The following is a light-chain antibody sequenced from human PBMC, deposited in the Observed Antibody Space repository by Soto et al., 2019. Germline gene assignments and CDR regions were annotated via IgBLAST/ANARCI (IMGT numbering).Light chain of an antibody. V-gene: IGKV1-5*01. CDR2: DVS. Sequence: DIQMTQAPSTLSASVGYRVTIACRASQNINAWLAWYPQKPGKAPKLLIYDVSTLHSGVPSRFSGSASGTEFTLTISNLESDDFATYYCQQYHRYSTFGQGTRVDIK. J-gene: IGKJ1*01. CDR3: QQYHRYST. CDR1: QNINAW.